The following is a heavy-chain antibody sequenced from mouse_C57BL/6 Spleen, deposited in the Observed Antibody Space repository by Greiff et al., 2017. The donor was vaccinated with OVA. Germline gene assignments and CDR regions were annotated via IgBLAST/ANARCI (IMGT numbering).Heavy chain of an antibody. D-gene: IGHD1-2*01. J-gene: IGHJ2*01. Sequence: VQLQQSGPELVKPGASVKISCKASGYAFSSSWMNWVKQRPGKGLEWIGRIYPGDGDTNYNGKFKGKATLAADKSSRTAYMQLSSLTSEDSAVYFCARGYVAFDYWGQGTTLTVSS. CDR3: ARGYVAFDY. CDR1: GYAFSSSW. CDR2: IYPGDGDT. V-gene: IGHV1-82*01.